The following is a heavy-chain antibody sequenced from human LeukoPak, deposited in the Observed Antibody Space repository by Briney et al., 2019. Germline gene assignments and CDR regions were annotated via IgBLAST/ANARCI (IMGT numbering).Heavy chain of an antibody. V-gene: IGHV3-15*01. J-gene: IGHJ3*01. D-gene: IGHD3-10*01. CDR2: IKSKTDGGTT. Sequence: GGSLRLSCAASGFTFSDAWMYWVRQPPGKGLEWVGRIKSKTDGGTTGYAAPVKGRFTISRDDSKNTLYLQMNSLKTEDTAVYYCTTDAPYYYGSGTKTDAFDLWGQGTMVTASS. CDR1: GFTFSDAW. CDR3: TTDAPYYYGSGTKTDAFDL.